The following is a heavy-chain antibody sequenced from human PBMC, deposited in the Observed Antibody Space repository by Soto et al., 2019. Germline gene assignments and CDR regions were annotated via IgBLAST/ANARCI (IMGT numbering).Heavy chain of an antibody. CDR3: ARSRHSGSYCFDY. D-gene: IGHD1-26*01. Sequence: SETLSLTSTVSGGSISSGDYYWTWIRQPPGKGLEWIAYIHNTGSPYYNLSLKSRLTISLDTSKNQFSLRLSSVTAADTAVYYCARSRHSGSYCFDYWGPGILVTVSP. J-gene: IGHJ4*02. CDR1: GGSISSGDYY. V-gene: IGHV4-30-4*01. CDR2: IHNTGSP.